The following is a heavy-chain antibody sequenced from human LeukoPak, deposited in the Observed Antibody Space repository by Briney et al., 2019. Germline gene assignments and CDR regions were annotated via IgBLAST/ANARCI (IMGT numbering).Heavy chain of an antibody. V-gene: IGHV3-23*01. D-gene: IGHD2-2*01. Sequence: GGSLRLSCEASGLTFSSYAMGWVRQAPGKGLEWVSGISGSGGTTYYADSVKGRFTISRDNSKNTLYLQMNSLRAEDTAVYYCAKGEVPAGRGYYFDYWGQGTLVTVSS. J-gene: IGHJ4*02. CDR3: AKGEVPAGRGYYFDY. CDR2: ISGSGGTT. CDR1: GLTFSSYA.